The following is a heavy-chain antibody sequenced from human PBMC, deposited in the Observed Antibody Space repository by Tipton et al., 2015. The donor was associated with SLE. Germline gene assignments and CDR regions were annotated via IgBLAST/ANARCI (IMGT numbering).Heavy chain of an antibody. CDR3: ARQSVVYYDVLTGSSFDY. V-gene: IGHV4-39*01. J-gene: IGHJ4*02. Sequence: TLSLTCTVSGGSISSSIYFWGWIRQPPGKGLEWIGTIYYSGNTYYSPSLKSRVTISVDTSKNHFSLKLSSVTAADTALYYCARQSVVYYDVLTGSSFDYWGQGTLVTVSS. D-gene: IGHD3-9*01. CDR2: IYYSGNT. CDR1: GGSISSSIYF.